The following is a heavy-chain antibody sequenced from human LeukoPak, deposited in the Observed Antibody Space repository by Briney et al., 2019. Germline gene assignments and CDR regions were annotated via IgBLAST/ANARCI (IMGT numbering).Heavy chain of an antibody. CDR1: GYTFTGYY. V-gene: IGHV1-46*04. CDR2: INPGGGST. D-gene: IGHD3-22*01. CDR3: ARGDHSVSTAMVSRYYYDCSGYSY. J-gene: IGHJ4*02. Sequence: ASVKVSCKASGYTFTGYYMHWVRQAPGQGLEWMGKINPGGGSTSYAQNVKGIFTMTRDMSTSTVYMELSSLRFEDTAVYYCARGDHSVSTAMVSRYYYDCSGYSYWGQGTLVTVSS.